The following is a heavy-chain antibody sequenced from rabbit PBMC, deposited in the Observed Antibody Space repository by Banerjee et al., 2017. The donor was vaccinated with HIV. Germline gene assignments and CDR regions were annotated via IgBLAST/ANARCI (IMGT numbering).Heavy chain of an antibody. J-gene: IGHJ6*01. D-gene: IGHD1-1*01. Sequence: QEQLEESGGGLVKPEGSLTLTCKASGIDFSSYYRMCWVRQAPGRGLELIACIYTTSGSTWYASWVNGRFTISKTSSTTVTLQMTSLTAADTATYFCARGNWLWGPGTLVTVS. V-gene: IGHV1S45*01. CDR3: ARGNWL. CDR2: IYTTSGST. CDR1: GIDFSSYYR.